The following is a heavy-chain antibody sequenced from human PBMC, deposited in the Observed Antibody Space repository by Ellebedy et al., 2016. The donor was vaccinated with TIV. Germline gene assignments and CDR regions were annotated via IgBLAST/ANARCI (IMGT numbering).Heavy chain of an antibody. CDR3: AREGRTAAGPIDY. Sequence: GESLKISCAASGFTVSSNYMSWVRQAPGKGLEWVSVIYSGGSTYYADPVKGRFTISRDNYKNTLYLQMNSLRAEDKAVYYCAREGRTAAGPIDYWGQGTLVTVSS. V-gene: IGHV3-66*01. CDR2: IYSGGST. D-gene: IGHD6-13*01. CDR1: GFTVSSNY. J-gene: IGHJ4*02.